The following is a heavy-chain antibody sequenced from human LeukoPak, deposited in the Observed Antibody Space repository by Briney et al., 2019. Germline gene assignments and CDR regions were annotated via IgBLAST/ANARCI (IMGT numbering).Heavy chain of an antibody. Sequence: ASVKVSCKASGYTFTSHGITWVRQAPGQGLEWMGWINPNSGGTNYAQKFQGRVTMTRDTSISTAYMELSRLRSDDTAVYYCARDGVGYYDSSGYYYFQHWGQGTLVTVSS. CDR1: GYTFTSHG. D-gene: IGHD3-22*01. CDR3: ARDGVGYYDSSGYYYFQH. CDR2: INPNSGGT. J-gene: IGHJ1*01. V-gene: IGHV1-2*02.